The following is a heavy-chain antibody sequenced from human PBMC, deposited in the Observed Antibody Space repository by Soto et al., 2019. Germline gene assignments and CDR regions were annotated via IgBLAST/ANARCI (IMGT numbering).Heavy chain of an antibody. CDR1: GPSFSDYG. CDR2: ISKDGVSD. V-gene: IGHV3-30*14. D-gene: IGHD3-22*01. CDR3: VKGEYYYDSSGYYPFDY. J-gene: IGHJ4*02. Sequence: PGGSLRLSCASSGPSFSDYGMHWVRQAPGKGLEWVAVISKDGVSDYYADSVKGRFTISRDNSQNTQYLQMSSLRADDTAVYYCVKGEYYYDSSGYYPFDYWGQGTLVTVSS.